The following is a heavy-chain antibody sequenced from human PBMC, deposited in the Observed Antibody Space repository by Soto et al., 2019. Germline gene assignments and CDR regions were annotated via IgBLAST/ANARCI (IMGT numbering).Heavy chain of an antibody. CDR2: ISGYSGNA. Sequence: QVQLMQSGAEVKKPGDSVKVSCKTSGYIFSDYGINWVRQAPGQGLEWMGWISGYSGNANLAQKFQGRVTMTTDKSTRTAYMELSRLRSDDTAVYYCAKRTSVTTWRESDYWGQGTLVTVSS. D-gene: IGHD4-17*01. CDR1: GYIFSDYG. V-gene: IGHV1-18*04. J-gene: IGHJ4*02. CDR3: AKRTSVTTWRESDY.